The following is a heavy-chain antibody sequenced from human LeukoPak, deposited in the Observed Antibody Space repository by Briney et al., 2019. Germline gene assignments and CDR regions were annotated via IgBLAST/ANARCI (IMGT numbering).Heavy chain of an antibody. CDR1: GGSISSYY. CDR2: IYYSGST. V-gene: IGHV4-59*01. Sequence: PSETLSLTCTVSGGSISSYYWSWIRQPPGKGLEWIGYIYYSGSTNYNPSLKSRVTISVDTSKNQFSLKLSSVTAADTAVYYCARTYYDLLTGYPHFDHWGQGTLVTVSS. J-gene: IGHJ4*02. D-gene: IGHD3-9*01. CDR3: ARTYYDLLTGYPHFDH.